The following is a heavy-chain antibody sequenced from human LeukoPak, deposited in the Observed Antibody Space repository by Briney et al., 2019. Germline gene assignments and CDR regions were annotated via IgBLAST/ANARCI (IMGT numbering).Heavy chain of an antibody. CDR1: GGSISSYY. Sequence: SETLSLTCTVSGGSISSYYWSWIRQPAGKGLEWIGRIYTSGSTNYNPSLKSRVTMSVDTSKNQFSLKLSSVTAADTAVYYCARDQDSSGWYEPYYYYYYMDVWGKGTTVTVSS. D-gene: IGHD6-19*01. V-gene: IGHV4-4*07. CDR2: IYTSGST. J-gene: IGHJ6*03. CDR3: ARDQDSSGWYEPYYYYYYMDV.